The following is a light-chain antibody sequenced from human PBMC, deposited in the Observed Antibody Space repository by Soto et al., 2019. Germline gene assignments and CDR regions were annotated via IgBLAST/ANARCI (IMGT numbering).Light chain of an antibody. V-gene: IGLV2-14*01. CDR1: RSDIGDSNF. CDR2: EVN. Sequence: QSALTQPASVSGSPGQSVTISCTGPRSDIGDSNFISWYQHSPGKAPRLLIYEVNNRPSGVSKRFSGSKAGNTASLTISGLLDDDEADYFCASFRSGTILVFGSGTQLTAL. J-gene: IGLJ2*01. CDR3: ASFRSGTILV.